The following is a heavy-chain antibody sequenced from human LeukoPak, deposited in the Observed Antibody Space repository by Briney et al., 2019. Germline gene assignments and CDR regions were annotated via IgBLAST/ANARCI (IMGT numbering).Heavy chain of an antibody. D-gene: IGHD2-15*01. J-gene: IGHJ4*02. CDR2: IKQDGSEK. Sequence: GGSLRLSCAASGFTFSSYWMTWVRQAPGKGLEWVANIKQDGSEKNYVDSVKGRFTISRDNAKNSLYLQMNSLRAEDTAVYYCARDLTDIVVVVAATRLSDGYFDYWGQGTLVTVSS. CDR3: ARDLTDIVVVVAATRLSDGYFDY. CDR1: GFTFSSYW. V-gene: IGHV3-7*01.